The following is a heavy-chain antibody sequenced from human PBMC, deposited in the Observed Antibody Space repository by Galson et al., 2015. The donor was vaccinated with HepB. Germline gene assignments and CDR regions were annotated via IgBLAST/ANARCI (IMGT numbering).Heavy chain of an antibody. CDR2: ISYDGSNK. V-gene: IGHV3-30*04. D-gene: IGHD3-22*01. CDR3: ARDSSQYYYDSSYSDAFDI. Sequence: SLRLSCAASGFTFSSYAMHWVRQAPGKGLEWVAVISYDGSNKYYADSVKGRFTISRDNAKNSLYLQMNSLRAEDMAAYYCARDSSQYYYDSSYSDAFDIWGQGTMVTVSS. J-gene: IGHJ3*02. CDR1: GFTFSSYA.